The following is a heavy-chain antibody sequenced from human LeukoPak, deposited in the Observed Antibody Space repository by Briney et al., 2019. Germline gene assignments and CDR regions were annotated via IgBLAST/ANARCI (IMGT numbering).Heavy chain of an antibody. J-gene: IGHJ6*03. CDR3: ARGRKYYYGSGSYYYYYMDV. Sequence: GASVKVSCEASGYTFTSYDINWVRQATGQGLEWMGWMNPNSGNTGYSQKFQGRVTITRNTSISTAYMEPSSLRSEDTAVYYCARGRKYYYGSGSYYYYYMDVWGKGTTVTISS. D-gene: IGHD3-10*01. V-gene: IGHV1-8*03. CDR2: MNPNSGNT. CDR1: GYTFTSYD.